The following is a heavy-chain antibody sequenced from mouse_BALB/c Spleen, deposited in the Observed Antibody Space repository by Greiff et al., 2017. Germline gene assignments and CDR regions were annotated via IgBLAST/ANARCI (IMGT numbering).Heavy chain of an antibody. D-gene: IGHD2-1*01. CDR2: IDTSDSYT. J-gene: IGHJ4*01. CDR3: ARYLYFDY. CDR1: GYTFTDYW. Sequence: QVQLQQPGAELVMPGASVKMSCKASGYTFTDYWMHWVKQRPGQGLEWIGAIDTSDSYTSYNQKFKGKATLTVDESSSTAYMQLSSLTSEDSAVYYCARYLYFDYWGQGTSVTVSS. V-gene: IGHV1-69*01.